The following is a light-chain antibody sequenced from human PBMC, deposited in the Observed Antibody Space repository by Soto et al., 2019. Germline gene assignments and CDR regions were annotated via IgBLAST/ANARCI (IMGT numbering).Light chain of an antibody. CDR1: SSDVGGYDF. CDR3: CSYAGIYTLYV. J-gene: IGLJ1*01. CDR2: DVT. Sequence: QSVLTQPRSVSGSPGQSVTISCTGTSSDVGGYDFVSWYRHHPGKAPKLLLYDVTERPSGVPDRFSGSKSGNTASLTISGLQTEDEADYYCCSYAGIYTLYVFGTGTKATVL. V-gene: IGLV2-11*01.